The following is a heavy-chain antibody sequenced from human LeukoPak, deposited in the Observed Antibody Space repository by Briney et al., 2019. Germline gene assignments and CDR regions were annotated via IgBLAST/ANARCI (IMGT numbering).Heavy chain of an antibody. J-gene: IGHJ4*02. V-gene: IGHV4-59*08. CDR3: ARHRAYSSSSPFDY. D-gene: IGHD6-6*01. CDR2: IYYTGST. CDR1: GGSISSLY. Sequence: SETRALTCSLSGGSISSLYWSWIRQPPGKGLEWIGYIYYTGSTNYNPSLKSRVTMFVDMSKNQFSLRLSSVTAADTAVYYCARHRAYSSSSPFDYWGQGPLVTVSS.